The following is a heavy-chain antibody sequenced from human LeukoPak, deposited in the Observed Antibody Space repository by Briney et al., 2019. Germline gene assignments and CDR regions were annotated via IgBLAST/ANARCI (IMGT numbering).Heavy chain of an antibody. V-gene: IGHV3-53*01. CDR1: GFTVSSNY. J-gene: IGHJ3*02. CDR3: ARDPTIFGVVPNYDAFDI. D-gene: IGHD3-3*01. CDR2: IYSSGST. Sequence: GGSLRLSCAASGFTVSSNYMSWVRQAPGKGLEWVSVIYSSGSTYYADSVKGRFTISRDNSKNTLHLQMNTLRAEGTAVYYCARDPTIFGVVPNYDAFDIWGQGTMVTVSS.